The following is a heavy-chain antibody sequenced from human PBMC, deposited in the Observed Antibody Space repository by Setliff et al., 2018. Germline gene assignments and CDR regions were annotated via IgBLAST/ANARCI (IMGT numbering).Heavy chain of an antibody. V-gene: IGHV4-38-2*02. Sequence: ASETLSLTCTVSGYSISSGYIWGWIRQPPGKGLEWVGNIGHTGSTNYNPSLKSRLTISRDTSKNQVSLKLNSVTATDTAVYYCARDLGHGGDSDYWGQGILVTGSS. CDR3: ARDLGHGGDSDY. CDR2: IGHTGST. CDR1: GYSISSGYI. J-gene: IGHJ4*02. D-gene: IGHD2-21*02.